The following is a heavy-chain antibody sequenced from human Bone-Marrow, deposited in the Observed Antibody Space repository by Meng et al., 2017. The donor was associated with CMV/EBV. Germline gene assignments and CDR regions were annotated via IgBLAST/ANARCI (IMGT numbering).Heavy chain of an antibody. J-gene: IGHJ4*02. D-gene: IGHD2-2*01. CDR1: GFTFSGSA. V-gene: IGHV3-30*02. CDR3: AKIGYCSSTSCRLSDY. CDR2: IRYDGSNK. Sequence: GESLKISCAASGFTFSGSAMHWVRQAPGKGLEWVAFIRYDGSNKYYADSVKGRFTISRDNSKNTLYLQMNSLRAEDTAVYYCAKIGYCSSTSCRLSDYWGQGTLVTVSS.